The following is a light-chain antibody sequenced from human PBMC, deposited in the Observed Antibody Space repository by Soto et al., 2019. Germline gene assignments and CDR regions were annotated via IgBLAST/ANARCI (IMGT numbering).Light chain of an antibody. Sequence: QSVLSQPPSVSGTPGQRVSISCSGSSSNIGSSDVYWYQQLPGTAPKLFIYENNRRPSGVPDRFSGSKSGTSASLAISGLGSEDEADYYCATWDDWLSGPLFGGGTKDTVL. V-gene: IGLV1-47*01. CDR2: ENN. J-gene: IGLJ2*01. CDR3: ATWDDWLSGPL. CDR1: SSNIGSSD.